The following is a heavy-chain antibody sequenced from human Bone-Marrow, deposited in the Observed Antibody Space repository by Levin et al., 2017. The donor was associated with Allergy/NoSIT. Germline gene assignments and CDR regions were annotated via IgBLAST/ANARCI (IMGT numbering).Heavy chain of an antibody. V-gene: IGHV3-21*01. J-gene: IGHJ4*02. Sequence: RASVKVSCAASGFTFSSFSMNWVRQAPGKGLEWVSYISSTSTFTYYADSVKGRFTVSRDNADDSLYLQMHSLRAEDTAVYYCARDGVAAAGSPFYFDYWGLGTLVTVSS. D-gene: IGHD6-13*01. CDR3: ARDGVAAAGSPFYFDY. CDR1: GFTFSSFS. CDR2: ISSTSTFT.